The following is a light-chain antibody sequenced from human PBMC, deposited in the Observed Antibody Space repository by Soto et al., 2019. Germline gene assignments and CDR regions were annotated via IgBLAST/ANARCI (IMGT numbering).Light chain of an antibody. J-gene: IGKJ4*01. CDR1: QSVLYSSNNKNY. CDR3: QGELT. V-gene: IGKV4-1*01. Sequence: DIVMTQSPDSLAVSLGERATINCKSSQSVLYSSNNKNYLAWYQQKPGQPPKLLIYWASTRESGVPDRFSGSGSGTDFTLTISSLQAEDVAVYYCQGELTFGGGTKVEIK. CDR2: WAS.